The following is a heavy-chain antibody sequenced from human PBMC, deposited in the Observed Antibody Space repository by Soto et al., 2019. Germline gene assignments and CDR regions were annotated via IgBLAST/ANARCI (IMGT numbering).Heavy chain of an antibody. CDR3: ARWGTTGGLDV. Sequence: QVQLEESGGGVVQPGTSLRVSCVGSEITFRSYVMHWVRQAPGKGLEWVALTSYDGSDKYYDDSVRGRFTISRDNSRNIVDLQMDSLRLEDTALYYCARWGTTGGLDVWGQGTLVSVSS. CDR1: EITFRSYV. CDR2: TSYDGSDK. J-gene: IGHJ1*01. D-gene: IGHD3-16*01. V-gene: IGHV3-30*19.